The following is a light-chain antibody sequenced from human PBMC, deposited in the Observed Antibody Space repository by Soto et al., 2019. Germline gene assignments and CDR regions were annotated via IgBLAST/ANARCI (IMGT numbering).Light chain of an antibody. J-gene: IGKJ5*01. Sequence: IVMTQSPVTLSVSPGDRVSLSCRASQSIGSSLAWYQQKRGQAPRLLIYGASTRATGIPGRFSGRGSGTEFTLTISGLQSEDFAVYYCQHYTNWPPITFGQGTRLEIK. CDR3: QHYTNWPPIT. V-gene: IGKV3-15*01. CDR1: QSIGSS. CDR2: GAS.